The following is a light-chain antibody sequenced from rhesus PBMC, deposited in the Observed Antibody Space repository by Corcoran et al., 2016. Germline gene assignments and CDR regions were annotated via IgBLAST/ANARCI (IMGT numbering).Light chain of an antibody. V-gene: IGKV1-22*01. CDR1: QDISNW. CDR3: QQYNSRPPT. J-gene: IGKJ1*01. Sequence: DIQMTQSPSSLSASVGDTVTITCRASQDISNWLAWYQQKPGKAPKVLIYKAARLQSGVPSRFSGSGSGTDFTLTITSLQSEEFATYYCQQYNSRPPTFGQGTKVEIK. CDR2: KAA.